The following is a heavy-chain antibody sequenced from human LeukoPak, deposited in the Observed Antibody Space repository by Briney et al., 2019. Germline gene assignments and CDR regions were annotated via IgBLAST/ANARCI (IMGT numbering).Heavy chain of an antibody. CDR3: ARDGRGGCSGGSCYLDY. V-gene: IGHV3-66*01. CDR1: GFTVSSNY. J-gene: IGHJ4*02. Sequence: PGGFLRLSCAASGFTVSSNYMSWVRQAPGKGLEWVSVIYSGGSTYYADSVKGRFTISRDNSKNTLYLQMNSLRAEDTAVYYCARDGRGGCSGGSCYLDYWSQGTLVTVSS. CDR2: IYSGGST. D-gene: IGHD2-15*01.